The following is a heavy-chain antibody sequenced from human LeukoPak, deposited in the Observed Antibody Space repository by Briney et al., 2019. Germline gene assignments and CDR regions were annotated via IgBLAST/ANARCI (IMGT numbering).Heavy chain of an antibody. CDR1: GGSISSYY. CDR2: IYTSRST. V-gene: IGHV4-4*07. CDR3: ARDYYDSSGHLWWFDP. J-gene: IGHJ5*02. Sequence: SETLSLTCTVSGGSISSYYCSWIRQPAGKGLEWIGRIYTSRSTNYNPPLKSRVTMSVDTSKNQFSLKLTSVTAADTAVYYCARDYYDSSGHLWWFDPWGQGTLVTVSS. D-gene: IGHD3-22*01.